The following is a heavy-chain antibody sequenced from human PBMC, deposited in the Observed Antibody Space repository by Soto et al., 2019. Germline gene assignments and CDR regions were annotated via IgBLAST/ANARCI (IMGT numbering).Heavy chain of an antibody. J-gene: IGHJ5*02. V-gene: IGHV4-39*01. Sequence: SETRSLTWSVSGGSIISFTYYLAWIREPPCNGLEWIGTVYYNETTYYNPSLKSRVTITVDTAKNQFSLNLRSVTAADTAMYFCARRERSYGSQGWFDPWGPGTLATV. D-gene: IGHD3-10*01. CDR3: ARRERSYGSQGWFDP. CDR1: GGSIISFTYY. CDR2: VYYNETT.